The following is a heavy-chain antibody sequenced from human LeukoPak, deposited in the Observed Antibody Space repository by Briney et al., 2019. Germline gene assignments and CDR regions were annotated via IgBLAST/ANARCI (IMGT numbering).Heavy chain of an antibody. CDR3: ATDHRGITIIELES. CDR2: FDPEDGET. V-gene: IGHV1-24*01. D-gene: IGHD3-22*01. J-gene: IGHJ4*02. CDR1: GYTLTELS. Sequence: ASVKVSCKVSGYTLTELSMHWVRQAPGKGLEWMGGFDPEDGETIYAQKFQGRVTMTEDTSTDTAYMELSSLRSEDTAVYYCATDHRGITIIELESWGQGTLVTVSS.